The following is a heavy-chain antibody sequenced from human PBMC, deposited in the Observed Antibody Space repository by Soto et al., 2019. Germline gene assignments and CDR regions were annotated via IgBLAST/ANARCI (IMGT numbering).Heavy chain of an antibody. D-gene: IGHD5-12*01. CDR2: MNQDGSQT. CDR3: VSWDDIVVSND. CDR1: GFIFSANW. J-gene: IGHJ4*02. Sequence: EIQLVESGGDLVQPGGSLRLTCAASGFIFSANWMSWLRQAPGKGLQWVAHMNQDGSQTLYVDSVKGRFTISRDNAKNSLYLQMNSLRADDTAVYYCVSWDDIVVSNDWGQGILVTVSS. V-gene: IGHV3-7*01.